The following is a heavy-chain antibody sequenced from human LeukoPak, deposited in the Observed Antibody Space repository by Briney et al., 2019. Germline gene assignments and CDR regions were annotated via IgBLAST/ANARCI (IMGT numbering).Heavy chain of an antibody. CDR3: AKSPYYYDSSGYCDY. CDR2: ISWNSGSI. V-gene: IGHV3-9*01. Sequence: GRSLRLSRAASGFTFDDYAMHWVRQAPGKGLEWVSGISWNSGSIGYADSVKGRFTISRDNAKNSLYLQMNSLRAEDTALYYCAKSPYYYDSSGYCDYWGQGTLVTVSS. CDR1: GFTFDDYA. J-gene: IGHJ4*02. D-gene: IGHD3-22*01.